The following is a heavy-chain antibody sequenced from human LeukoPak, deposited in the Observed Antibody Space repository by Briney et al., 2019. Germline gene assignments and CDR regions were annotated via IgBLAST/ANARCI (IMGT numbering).Heavy chain of an antibody. V-gene: IGHV4-34*01. CDR2: ISHSGNT. J-gene: IGHJ4*02. Sequence: SETLSLTCAVYDGSFSGYFWSWIRQPPKKGLEWIAEISHSGNTNYNPSLKSRVTISVDTSKNQFSLKLSSVTAADTAVYYCAREKDFSLWDAAVDYWGQGTLVTVSS. CDR3: AREKDFSLWDAAVDY. CDR1: DGSFSGYF. D-gene: IGHD3-3*01.